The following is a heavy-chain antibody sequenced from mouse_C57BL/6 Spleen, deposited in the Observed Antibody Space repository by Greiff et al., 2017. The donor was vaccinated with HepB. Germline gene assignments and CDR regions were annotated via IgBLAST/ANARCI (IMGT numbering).Heavy chain of an antibody. D-gene: IGHD3-2*02. Sequence: QVQLKESGAELVRPGSSVKLSCKASGYTFTSYWMHWVKQRPIQGLEWIGNIDPSDSETHCNQKFKDKATLTVDKSSSTAYMQLSSLTSEDSAVYYCARSGSGYHFDYWGQGTTLTVSS. CDR1: GYTFTSYW. CDR3: ARSGSGYHFDY. CDR2: IDPSDSET. J-gene: IGHJ2*01. V-gene: IGHV1-52*01.